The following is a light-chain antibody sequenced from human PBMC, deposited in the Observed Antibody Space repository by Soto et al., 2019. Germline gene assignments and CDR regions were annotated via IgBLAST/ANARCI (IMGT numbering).Light chain of an antibody. CDR3: QQYNNWPPLT. Sequence: EIVMTQSPATLSVSPGDRATLSCRASQSVSSSLAWYQQIPGQAPRLLIYDASIRATGIPARFGGSGSGTEFTLTISSLQSEDFAVSYCQQYNNWPPLTFGGGTKVELK. CDR1: QSVSSS. J-gene: IGKJ4*01. V-gene: IGKV3-15*01. CDR2: DAS.